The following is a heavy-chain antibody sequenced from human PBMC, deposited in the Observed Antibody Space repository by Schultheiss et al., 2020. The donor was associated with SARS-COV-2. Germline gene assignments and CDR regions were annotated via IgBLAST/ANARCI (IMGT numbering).Heavy chain of an antibody. J-gene: IGHJ4*02. CDR2: IGTAGDT. CDR1: GFTFSSYD. CDR3: AREKAYGDPESSYYFDY. Sequence: GGSLRLSCAASGFTFSSYDMHWVRQATGKGLEWVSAIGTAGDTYYPGSVKGRFTISRENAKNSLYLQMNSLRAGDTAVYYCAREKAYGDPESSYYFDYWGQGTLVTVSS. V-gene: IGHV3-13*01. D-gene: IGHD4-17*01.